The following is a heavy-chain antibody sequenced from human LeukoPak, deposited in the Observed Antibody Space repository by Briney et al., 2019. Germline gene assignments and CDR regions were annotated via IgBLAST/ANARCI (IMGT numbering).Heavy chain of an antibody. V-gene: IGHV1-69*13. CDR1: GGTFSSYA. J-gene: IGHJ6*03. CDR2: IIPIFGTA. D-gene: IGHD2-15*01. Sequence: SVKVSCKASGGTFSSYAISWVRQAPGQGLEWMGGIIPIFGTANYAQKFQGRVTITADESTSTAYMELSSLRSEDTAVYYCARDPPQGCGGGSCPMDVWGKGTTVTVSS. CDR3: ARDPPQGCGGGSCPMDV.